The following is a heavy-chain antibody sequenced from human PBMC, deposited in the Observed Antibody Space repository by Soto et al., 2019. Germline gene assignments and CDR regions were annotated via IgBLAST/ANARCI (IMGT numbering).Heavy chain of an antibody. J-gene: IGHJ6*02. Sequence: ASVKVSCKASGGTFSSYAISWVRQAPGQGLEWMGGIIPIFGTANYAQKFQGRVTITADESTSTAYMELSSLRSEDTAVYYCARGTVATTYNYYYYYGMDVWGQGTTVTVSS. CDR1: GGTFSSYA. D-gene: IGHD5-12*01. CDR2: IIPIFGTA. CDR3: ARGTVATTYNYYYYYGMDV. V-gene: IGHV1-69*13.